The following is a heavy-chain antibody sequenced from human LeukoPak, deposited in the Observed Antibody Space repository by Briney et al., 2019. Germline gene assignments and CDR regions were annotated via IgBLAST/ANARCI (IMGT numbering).Heavy chain of an antibody. V-gene: IGHV3-48*02. CDR2: ISSSSSTI. Sequence: GGSLRLSCAASGFTFSSYSMNWVRQAPGKGLEWVSYISSSSSTIYYADSVKGRFTISRDNAKNSLYLQTNSLRDEDTAVYYCARDRGNFDYWGQGTLVTVSS. CDR3: ARDRGNFDY. CDR1: GFTFSSYS. J-gene: IGHJ4*02. D-gene: IGHD3-10*01.